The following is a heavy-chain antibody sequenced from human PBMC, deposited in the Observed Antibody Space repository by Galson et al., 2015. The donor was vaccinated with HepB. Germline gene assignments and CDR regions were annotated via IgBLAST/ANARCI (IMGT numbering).Heavy chain of an antibody. CDR3: ARGSMRFGELDAFDI. CDR2: FYHSGNT. CDR1: GYSISSGYY. Sequence: SETLSLTCTVSGYSISSGYYWGWIRQPPGKGLEWIGSFYHSGNTYYNPSLKSRVSISVDTSKNQFSLKLSSVTAADTAVYYCARGSMRFGELDAFDIWGQGTMVTVSS. V-gene: IGHV4-38-2*02. D-gene: IGHD3-10*01. J-gene: IGHJ3*02.